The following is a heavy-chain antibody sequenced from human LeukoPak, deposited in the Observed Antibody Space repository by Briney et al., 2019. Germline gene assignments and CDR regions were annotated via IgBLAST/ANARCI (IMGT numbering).Heavy chain of an antibody. J-gene: IGHJ6*03. Sequence: PGGSLRLSCAASGFTFSSYGMHWVRQAPGKGLEWVAVIWYDGSNKYYADSVKGRFTISRDNSKNTLYLQMNSLRAEDTAVYYCAKAVAARPLGANYDLDVWGKGTTVTVYS. CDR1: GFTFSSYG. D-gene: IGHD6-6*01. CDR3: AKAVAARPLGANYDLDV. V-gene: IGHV3-33*06. CDR2: IWYDGSNK.